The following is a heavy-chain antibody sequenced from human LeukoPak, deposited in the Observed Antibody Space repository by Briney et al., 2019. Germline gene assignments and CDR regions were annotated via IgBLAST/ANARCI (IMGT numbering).Heavy chain of an antibody. CDR1: GFTLSSYG. Sequence: GGSLRLSCAASGFTLSSYGMNWVRQAPGKGLEWVSSISSSSSYIYYADSVKGRFTISRDNAKNSLYLQMNSLRAEDTAVYYCARAQFGEFDYWGQGTLVTVSS. J-gene: IGHJ4*02. V-gene: IGHV3-21*01. CDR3: ARAQFGEFDY. CDR2: ISSSSSYI. D-gene: IGHD3-10*01.